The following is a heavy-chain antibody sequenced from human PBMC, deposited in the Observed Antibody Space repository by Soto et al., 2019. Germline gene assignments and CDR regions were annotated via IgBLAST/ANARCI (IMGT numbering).Heavy chain of an antibody. CDR3: AWANYYSYGMDV. CDR1: GGSISSYY. CDR2: IYYSGST. J-gene: IGHJ6*02. V-gene: IGHV4-59*01. Sequence: SETLSLTCTVSGGSISSYYWSWIRQPPGKGLEWIGYIYYSGSTNYNPSLKSRVTISVDTSKNQFSLKLSSATAADTAVYYCAWANYYSYGMDVWGQGTTVTVSS.